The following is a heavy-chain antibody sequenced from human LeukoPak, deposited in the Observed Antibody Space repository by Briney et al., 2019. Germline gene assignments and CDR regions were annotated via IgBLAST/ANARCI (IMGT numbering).Heavy chain of an antibody. Sequence: GRSLRLSCAASGFAFSSYGMHWVRQAPGKGLEWVAVISYDGSNKYYADSVKGRFTISRDNSKNTLYLQMNSLRAEDTAVYYCAKDLEGVEITMARGANYGMDVWGQGTTVTVSS. D-gene: IGHD3-10*01. V-gene: IGHV3-30*18. J-gene: IGHJ6*02. CDR2: ISYDGSNK. CDR1: GFAFSSYG. CDR3: AKDLEGVEITMARGANYGMDV.